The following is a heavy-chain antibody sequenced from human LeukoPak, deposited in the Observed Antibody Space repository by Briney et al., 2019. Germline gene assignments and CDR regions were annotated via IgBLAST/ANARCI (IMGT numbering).Heavy chain of an antibody. CDR2: IGGSGGFTT. Sequence: GGSLRLSCEASGFTFSNYGMNWVRQAPGKGLEWVSGIGGSGGFTTYFADSVKGRFTISRDNSKNTLYLQMNSLSADDTALYYCARDRRYASFDNWGQGTLVTVSS. CDR3: ARDRRYASFDN. J-gene: IGHJ4*02. D-gene: IGHD1-1*01. CDR1: GFTFSNYG. V-gene: IGHV3-23*01.